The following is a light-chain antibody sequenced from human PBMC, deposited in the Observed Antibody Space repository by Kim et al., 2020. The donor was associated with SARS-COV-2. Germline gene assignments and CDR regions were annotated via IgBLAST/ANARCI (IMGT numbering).Light chain of an antibody. V-gene: IGLV2-8*01. J-gene: IGLJ1*01. Sequence: QSALTQPPSASGSPGQSVTISCTGTSSDVGGYNYVSWYQHHPGKAPKLMIFEVNRRPSGVPDRFSGSKSGNTASLTVSGLQAEDEADYYCISYAGDYDYVFGTGTKVTVL. CDR1: SSDVGGYNY. CDR2: EVN. CDR3: ISYAGDYDYV.